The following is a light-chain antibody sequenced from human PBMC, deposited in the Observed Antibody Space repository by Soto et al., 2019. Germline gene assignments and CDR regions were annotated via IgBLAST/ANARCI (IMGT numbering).Light chain of an antibody. V-gene: IGKV3-20*01. CDR3: QQYGSSGT. CDR1: QSVSNNY. J-gene: IGKJ1*01. CDR2: GAS. Sequence: EIVLTQSPGALSLSPGERATLSCRASQSVSNNYLAWSQQKPGQAPRLLIYGASNRATGIPDRFSGSGSGTDFTLTSSRLEPEDFAVYYCQQYGSSGTFGQGTKVDIK.